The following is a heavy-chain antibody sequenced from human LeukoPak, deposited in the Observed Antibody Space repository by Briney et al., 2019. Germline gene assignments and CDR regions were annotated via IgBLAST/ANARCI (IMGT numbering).Heavy chain of an antibody. CDR1: GGSISSGGYY. CDR3: ARQYYYDSSGSAFDP. V-gene: IGHV4-31*03. Sequence: SETLSLTCTVSGGSISSGGYYWRWIRQHPGKGLEWIGYIYYSGSTYYNPSLKSRVTISVDTSKNQFSLKLSSVTAADTAVYYCARQYYYDSSGSAFDPWGQGTLVTVSS. J-gene: IGHJ5*02. CDR2: IYYSGST. D-gene: IGHD3-22*01.